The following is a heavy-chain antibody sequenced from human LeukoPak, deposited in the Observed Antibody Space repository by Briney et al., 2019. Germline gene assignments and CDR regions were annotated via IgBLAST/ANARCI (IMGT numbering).Heavy chain of an antibody. Sequence: SQTLSLTCTVSGGSISSSSYYWSWIRQSAGKGLEWIGRIYTTGSTNYNPSLKSRVTISVDTSKNQFSLKVNSVTAADTAVYYCARETSQKGAHYMDVWGKGTTVTISS. CDR1: GGSISSSSYY. V-gene: IGHV4-61*02. CDR2: IYTTGST. D-gene: IGHD3-16*01. J-gene: IGHJ6*03. CDR3: ARETSQKGAHYMDV.